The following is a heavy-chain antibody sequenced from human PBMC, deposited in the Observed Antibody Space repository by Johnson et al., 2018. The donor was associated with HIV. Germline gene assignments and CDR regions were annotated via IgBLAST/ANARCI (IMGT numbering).Heavy chain of an antibody. CDR1: GFTVSSNY. CDR2: ISSGGST. V-gene: IGHV3-66*02. Sequence: VQLVESGGGLVQRGGSLRLSCAASGFTVSSNYMTWVRQAPGQGLEWVSVISSGGSTYYADSVKGRFTISRDHSENTLYLQMNSLRPKETAVYFCARDGKYSSIGPDAFDVWGQGTMVAVSS. J-gene: IGHJ3*01. D-gene: IGHD6-13*01. CDR3: ARDGKYSSIGPDAFDV.